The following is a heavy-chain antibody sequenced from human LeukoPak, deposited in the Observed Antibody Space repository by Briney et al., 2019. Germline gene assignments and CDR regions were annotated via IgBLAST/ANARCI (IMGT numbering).Heavy chain of an antibody. Sequence: SGTLSLTCTVSGGSISSYYWSWIRQPPGKGLEWIGYIHYSGSTNYNPSLKSRVTISVDTSKNQFSLKLSSVTAADTAVYYCATLSSGWYFDYWGQGILVTVSS. V-gene: IGHV4-59*08. D-gene: IGHD6-19*01. CDR3: ATLSSGWYFDY. CDR2: IHYSGST. CDR1: GGSISSYY. J-gene: IGHJ4*02.